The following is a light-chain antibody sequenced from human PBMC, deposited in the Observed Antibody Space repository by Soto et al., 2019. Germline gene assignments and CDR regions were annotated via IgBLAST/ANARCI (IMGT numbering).Light chain of an antibody. CDR3: QQYNNWPPWT. J-gene: IGKJ1*01. Sequence: EIVMTQSPATLSVSPGERATLSCRASQSVSSNLAWYQQKPGQAPRLLIYGASTRATGIPARFSGSGSGTGFTLTLSSLQSGDFAVYYCQQYNNWPPWTFGQGTKVEIK. V-gene: IGKV3-15*01. CDR2: GAS. CDR1: QSVSSN.